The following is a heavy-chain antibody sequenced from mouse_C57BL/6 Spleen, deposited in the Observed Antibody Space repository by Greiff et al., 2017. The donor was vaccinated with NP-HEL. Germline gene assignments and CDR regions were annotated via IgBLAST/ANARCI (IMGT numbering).Heavy chain of an antibody. V-gene: IGHV1-72*01. CDR2: IDPNCGGT. CDR1: GYTFTSYW. D-gene: IGHD2-4*01. Sequence: QVQLQQPGDELVKPGASVKLSCKASGYTFTSYWLHWVKQRPGRGLEWIGRIDPNCGGTKYNETFKSKATLTVDKQSRTAYMQLSSLNSEDSAVYYCARIYYDYDGCAYWGQVTLVTVSA. CDR3: ARIYYDYDGCAY. J-gene: IGHJ3*01.